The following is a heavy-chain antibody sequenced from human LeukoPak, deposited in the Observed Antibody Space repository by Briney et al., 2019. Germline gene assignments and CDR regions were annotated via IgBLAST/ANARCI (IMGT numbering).Heavy chain of an antibody. CDR1: GGSFSGYY. CDR2: INHSGST. J-gene: IGHJ4*02. D-gene: IGHD3-22*01. Sequence: NSSETLSLTCAVYGGSFSGYYWSWIRQPPGKGLEWIGEINHSGSTNYNPSLKSRVTISVDTSKNQFSLKLSSVTAADTAVYYCARATPPWYYYDSSGYSFDYWGQGTLVTVSS. CDR3: ARATPPWYYYDSSGYSFDY. V-gene: IGHV4-34*01.